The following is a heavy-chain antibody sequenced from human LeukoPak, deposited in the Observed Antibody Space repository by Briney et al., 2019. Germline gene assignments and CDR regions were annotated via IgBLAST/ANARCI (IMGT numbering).Heavy chain of an antibody. Sequence: AYAASVSGRFTISRDDSKNTAYLQMNTLKTEDTAIYYCTVYHSDGGDYHPSDQWGQGTLVTVSS. CDR3: TVYHSDGGDYHPSDQ. D-gene: IGHD2-21*01. V-gene: IGHV3-73*01. J-gene: IGHJ4*02.